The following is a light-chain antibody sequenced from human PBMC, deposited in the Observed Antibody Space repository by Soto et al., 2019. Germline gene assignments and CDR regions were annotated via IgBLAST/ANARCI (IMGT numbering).Light chain of an antibody. CDR1: QNVYNI. V-gene: IGKV3-15*01. Sequence: EIVMTQSPATLSVSPGEGATLSCKASQNVYNILAWYQQRPGQPPRLLIYDASTRATGISARFSGSEYGTEFTLTISSLQSEDFAVYFCQQCRNWPLTFGGGTKVEIK. J-gene: IGKJ4*01. CDR2: DAS. CDR3: QQCRNWPLT.